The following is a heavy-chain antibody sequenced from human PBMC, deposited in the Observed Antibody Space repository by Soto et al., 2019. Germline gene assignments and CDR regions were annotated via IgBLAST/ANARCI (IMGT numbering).Heavy chain of an antibody. V-gene: IGHV3-30*02. D-gene: IGHD3-3*01. CDR2: IGHDGNLT. CDR3: ARDGSMTISGRDDN. J-gene: IGHJ4*02. Sequence: VGSLRLSCVASGFTFRNYAMFWVRQPPGKGLEWVAYIGHDGNLTLYADSVKGRFTISRDNSKNTVDLQMSRLRLDDTGSYYCARDGSMTISGRDDNWGQGTLVTVS. CDR1: GFTFRNYA.